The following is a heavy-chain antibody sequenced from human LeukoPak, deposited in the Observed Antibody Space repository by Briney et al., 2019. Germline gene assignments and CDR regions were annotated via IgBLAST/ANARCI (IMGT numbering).Heavy chain of an antibody. CDR1: GYTFTGYY. D-gene: IGHD2-2*01. V-gene: IGHV1-2*02. CDR2: INPNSGGT. J-gene: IGHJ6*03. Sequence: GASVKVSCKASGYTFTGYYMHWVRQAPGQGLEWMGWINPNSGGTNYAQKFQGRVTMTRDTSISTAYMELSRLRSDDTAVYYCARVGVVVPAASMDVWGKGTTVTVSS. CDR3: ARVGVVVPAASMDV.